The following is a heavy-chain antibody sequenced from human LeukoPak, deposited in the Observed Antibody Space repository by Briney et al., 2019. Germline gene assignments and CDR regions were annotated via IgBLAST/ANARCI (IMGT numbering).Heavy chain of an antibody. Sequence: KPSETLSLTCTLSGGSISTYYWSWIRQPPGKGLGWIGYIYHSGSTNYNPSLKSRVTISVDTSKNQFSLKLSSVTAADTAVYYCARGGGYASPIGYWGQGALVTVSS. CDR2: IYHSGST. CDR3: ARGGGYASPIGY. D-gene: IGHD5-12*01. J-gene: IGHJ4*02. V-gene: IGHV4-59*01. CDR1: GGSISTYY.